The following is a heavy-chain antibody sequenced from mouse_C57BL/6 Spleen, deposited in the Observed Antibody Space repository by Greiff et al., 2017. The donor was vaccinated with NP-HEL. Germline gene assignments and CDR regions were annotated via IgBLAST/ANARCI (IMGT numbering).Heavy chain of an antibody. CDR3: ARTERRGYYDV. V-gene: IGHV1-64*01. CDR1: GYTFTSYW. CDR2: IHPNSGST. J-gene: IGHJ1*03. Sequence: QVQLQQPGAELVKPGASVKLSCKASGYTFTSYWMHWVKQRPGQGLEWIGMIHPNSGSTNYNEKFKSKATLTVDKSSSTAYMQLGSLTSEDSAVYYCARTERRGYYDVWGTGTTVTVSS.